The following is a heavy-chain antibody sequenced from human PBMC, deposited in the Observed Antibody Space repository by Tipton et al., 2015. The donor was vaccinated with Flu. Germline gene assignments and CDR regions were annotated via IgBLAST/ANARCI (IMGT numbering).Heavy chain of an antibody. CDR2: ISFDGRDK. J-gene: IGHJ4*02. CDR3: AGYSTAWNAFDI. Sequence: SLRLSCVVSGFPFSNYGMHWVRQASGKGLEWVAIISFDGRDKFYADSVKGRFTVSRDNSKNTLYLQMDSLRPEDMAVYFCAGYSTAWNAFDIWGQGTLVTVSS. CDR1: GFPFSNYG. V-gene: IGHV3-30*03. D-gene: IGHD2/OR15-2a*01.